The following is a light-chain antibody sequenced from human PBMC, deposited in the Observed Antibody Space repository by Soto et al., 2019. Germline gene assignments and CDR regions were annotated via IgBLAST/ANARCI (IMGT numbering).Light chain of an antibody. V-gene: IGLV1-44*01. J-gene: IGLJ3*02. CDR1: SSNIGAAS. CDR2: YTN. Sequence: QSALTQPDSASGTPGQRVTISCSGSSSNIGAASVNWYQQLPGMAPKLLIYYTNLRPSGVSDRFSGSKSGTSGFLAISGLQAEDEADYYCAAWDESLRGWVFGGGTKLTVL. CDR3: AAWDESLRGWV.